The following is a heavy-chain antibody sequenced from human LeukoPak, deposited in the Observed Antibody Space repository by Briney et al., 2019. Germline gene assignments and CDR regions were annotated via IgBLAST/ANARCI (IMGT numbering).Heavy chain of an antibody. Sequence: PGGSLRLSCAASGFTFSSYEMNWVRQAPGKGLEWVSYISSSGSTIYYADSVKGRFTISRDNAKNSLYLQMNSLRAEDTAVYYCARDRGYYDSSGYLMGNAFDIWGQGTMVTVSS. CDR3: ARDRGYYDSSGYLMGNAFDI. J-gene: IGHJ3*02. CDR2: ISSSGSTI. CDR1: GFTFSSYE. D-gene: IGHD3-22*01. V-gene: IGHV3-48*03.